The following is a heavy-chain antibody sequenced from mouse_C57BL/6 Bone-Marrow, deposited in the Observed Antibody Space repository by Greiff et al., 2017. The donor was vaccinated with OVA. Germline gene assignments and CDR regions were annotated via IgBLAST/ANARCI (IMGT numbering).Heavy chain of an antibody. CDR1: GYSITSGYY. J-gene: IGHJ2*01. CDR2: ISYDGSN. D-gene: IGHD1-1*02. CDR3: ARGGGSFDY. Sequence: EVHLVESGPGLVKPSQSLSLTCSVTGYSITSGYYWNWIRQFPGNKLEWMGYISYDGSNNYNPSLKNRISITRDTSKNQFFLKLNSVTTEDTATYYGARGGGSFDYWGQGTTLTVSS. V-gene: IGHV3-6*01.